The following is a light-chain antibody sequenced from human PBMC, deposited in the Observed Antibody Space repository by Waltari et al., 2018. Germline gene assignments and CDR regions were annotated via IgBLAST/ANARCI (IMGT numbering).Light chain of an antibody. CDR2: NDR. V-gene: IGLV3-21*02. CDR3: QVLDSDSDHYV. Sequence: YPLPQPPSVSVAPGQTAPLACRGNNLCSRSVHRYQQRPAQAPVLVVYNDRVRPSGIPERISGSNSGNTATLTISGVEAGDEADYYCQVLDSDSDHYVFGAGTKVTVL. CDR1: NLCSRS. J-gene: IGLJ1*01.